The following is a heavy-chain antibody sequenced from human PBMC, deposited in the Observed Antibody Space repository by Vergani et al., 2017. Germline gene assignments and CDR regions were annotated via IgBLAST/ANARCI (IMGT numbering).Heavy chain of an antibody. CDR3: ARGSSSWYFTLFDY. Sequence: EVQLVESGGGLVKPGGSLRLSCAASGFTFSSYEMNWVRQAPGKGLEWVSYISSSGSTIYYADSVKGRFTISRDNAKNSLYLQMNSLRAEDTAVYYCARGSSSWYFTLFDYWGQGTLVTVSS. CDR2: ISSSGSTI. D-gene: IGHD6-13*01. J-gene: IGHJ4*02. CDR1: GFTFSSYE. V-gene: IGHV3-48*03.